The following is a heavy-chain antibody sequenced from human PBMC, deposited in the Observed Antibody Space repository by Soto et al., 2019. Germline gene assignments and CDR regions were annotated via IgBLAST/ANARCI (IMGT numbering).Heavy chain of an antibody. D-gene: IGHD4-17*01. V-gene: IGHV3-23*01. CDR1: GFDFSSYA. CDR3: AKDWPGTSSVTSDY. Sequence: DVYLLESGGTLVQPGGSLRLSCEASGFDFSSYAMTWVRQAPGKGLEWVSGITYTGDTTYYADSVKGRFTISRDNYRNTLYLQMNSLRADDTAMYFCAKDWPGTSSVTSDYWGQGTLVTVSS. J-gene: IGHJ4*02. CDR2: ITYTGDTT.